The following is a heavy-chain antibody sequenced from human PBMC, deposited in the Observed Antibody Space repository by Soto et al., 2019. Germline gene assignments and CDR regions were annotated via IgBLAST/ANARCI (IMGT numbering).Heavy chain of an antibody. CDR2: ISAYNGNT. CDR3: ARGKDYIWGSYRYAFDY. D-gene: IGHD3-16*02. J-gene: IGHJ4*02. V-gene: IGHV1-18*01. Sequence: ASVKVSCKASGYTFTSYGISWVRQAPGQGLEWMGWISAYNGNTNYAQKLQGRVTMTTDTSTSTAYMELRSLRSDDTAVYYCARGKDYIWGSYRYAFDYWGQGTLVTVSS. CDR1: GYTFTSYG.